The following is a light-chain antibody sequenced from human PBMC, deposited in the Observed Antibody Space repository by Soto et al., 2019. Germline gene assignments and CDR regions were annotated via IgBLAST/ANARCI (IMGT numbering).Light chain of an antibody. CDR2: YAS. Sequence: DIQMTQSPSTLSASVGDRVTITCRASQSISIWLAWYQQKPGKAPKLLIYYASSLESGVPSRFSGSGSGTELPLTISSLQHDDFATYYRQQYNSYSQTFGQGTKVDLK. V-gene: IGKV1-5*01. J-gene: IGKJ1*01. CDR3: QQYNSYSQT. CDR1: QSISIW.